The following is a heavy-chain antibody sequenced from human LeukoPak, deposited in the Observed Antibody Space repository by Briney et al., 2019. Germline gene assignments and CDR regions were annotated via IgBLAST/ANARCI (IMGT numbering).Heavy chain of an antibody. D-gene: IGHD6-13*01. CDR1: GYGFSSYG. V-gene: IGHV1-18*01. Sequence: ASVKVSCKASGYGFSSYGISWVRQAPGQGLEWMGWISAYSGNTKYAQKFQGRVTMTTDTSTGTAYIELRSLRSDDTAVYYCARGPMYSTSYYAPDYWGQGTPVTVCS. CDR2: ISAYSGNT. J-gene: IGHJ4*02. CDR3: ARGPMYSTSYYAPDY.